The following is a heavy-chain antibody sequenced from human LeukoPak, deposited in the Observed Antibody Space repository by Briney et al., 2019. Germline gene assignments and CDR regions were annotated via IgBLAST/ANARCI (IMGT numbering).Heavy chain of an antibody. CDR1: GGSFSSYY. J-gene: IGHJ3*02. D-gene: IGHD1-26*01. CDR2: IYYSGST. Sequence: SETLSLTCAVYGGSFSSYYWSWIRQPPGKGLEWIGYIYYSGSTDYNPSLKSRVTISVDTSKNQFSLKLSSVTAADTAVYYCARTPPEWELLYNDAFDIWGQGTMVTVSS. V-gene: IGHV4-59*01. CDR3: ARTPPEWELLYNDAFDI.